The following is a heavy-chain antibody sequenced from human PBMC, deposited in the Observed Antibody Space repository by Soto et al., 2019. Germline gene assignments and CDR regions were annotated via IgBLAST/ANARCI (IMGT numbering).Heavy chain of an antibody. CDR1: GYSFTSYW. D-gene: IGHD5-12*01. CDR3: ARRKVANYYYYYGMDV. CDR2: IDPSDSYT. Sequence: GKSLKISCKGSGYSFTSYWISWVRQMPGKGLEWMGRIDPSDSYTNYSPSFQGHVTISADKSISTAYLQWSSLKASDTAMYYCARRKVANYYYYYGMDVWGQGTTVTVSS. V-gene: IGHV5-10-1*01. J-gene: IGHJ6*02.